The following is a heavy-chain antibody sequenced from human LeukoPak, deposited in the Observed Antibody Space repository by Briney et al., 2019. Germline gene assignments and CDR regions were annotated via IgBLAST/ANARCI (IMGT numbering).Heavy chain of an antibody. D-gene: IGHD6-13*01. J-gene: IGHJ4*02. V-gene: IGHV3-53*01. Sequence: GGSLRLSCAASGFTVNSNYMSWVRQAPGKGLEWVSVIYSGGSTYYADSVKGRFTISRDNSKNTLYLQMNSLRAEDTAVYYCARGSSSRSFDYWGQGTLVTVS. CDR3: ARGSSSRSFDY. CDR1: GFTVNSNY. CDR2: IYSGGST.